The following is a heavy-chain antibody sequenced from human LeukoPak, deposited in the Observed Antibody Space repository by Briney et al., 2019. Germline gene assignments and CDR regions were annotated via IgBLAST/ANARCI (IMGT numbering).Heavy chain of an antibody. V-gene: IGHV3-33*06. Sequence: GMSLRLSCAACGFTFRSYGMHWVRQAQGKGLEWVAVIWSDGSQQHYADSVKGRFTISRDNSKNTLYLQMNSLRVDDTAVYYCAKELTLYYFDYWGQGTLVTVSS. CDR1: GFTFRSYG. D-gene: IGHD3-10*02. J-gene: IGHJ4*02. CDR3: AKELTLYYFDY. CDR2: IWSDGSQQ.